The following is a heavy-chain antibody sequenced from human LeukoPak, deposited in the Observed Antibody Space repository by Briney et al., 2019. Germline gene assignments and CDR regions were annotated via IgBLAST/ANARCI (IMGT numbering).Heavy chain of an antibody. J-gene: IGHJ5*02. V-gene: IGHV1-69*06. D-gene: IGHD1-14*01. CDR2: IIPIFGTA. CDR3: ARAVAEWRNPGYWFDP. CDR1: GGTFSSYA. Sequence: SVTVSCKAYGGTFSSYAISWVRQAPGEGVEWMGGIIPIFGTANYAQKLQGRVTITADKSTSTAYMELSSLRSEDTAVYYCARAVAEWRNPGYWFDPWGQGTLVTVSS.